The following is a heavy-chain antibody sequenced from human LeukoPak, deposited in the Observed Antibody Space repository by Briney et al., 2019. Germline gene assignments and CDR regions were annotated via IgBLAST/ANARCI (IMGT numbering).Heavy chain of an antibody. V-gene: IGHV3-21*01. CDR3: AREDLDYGDPVD. CDR1: GFTFSSYT. Sequence: GSLRLSCAASGFTFSSYTMNWVRQTPGKGLEWVSTISSTSSPIYYTDSVKGRFTISRDNAKSSLYLEMNSLRTEDTAVYYCAREDLDYGDPVDWGQGTLVTVSS. CDR2: ISSTSSPI. J-gene: IGHJ4*02. D-gene: IGHD4-17*01.